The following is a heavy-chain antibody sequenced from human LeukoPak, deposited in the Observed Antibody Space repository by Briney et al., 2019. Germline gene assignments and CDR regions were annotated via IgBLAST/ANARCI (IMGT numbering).Heavy chain of an antibody. V-gene: IGHV3-20*04. Sequence: GGSLRLSCAASGFPFSSYAMSWVRQAPGKGLEWVSGINWSGGSTGYADSVKGRFTISRDNAKNSLYLQMNSLRAEDTALYYCARVNYGSGSYTYYFDYWGQGTLVTVSS. CDR3: ARVNYGSGSYTYYFDY. J-gene: IGHJ4*02. D-gene: IGHD3-10*01. CDR2: INWSGGST. CDR1: GFPFSSYA.